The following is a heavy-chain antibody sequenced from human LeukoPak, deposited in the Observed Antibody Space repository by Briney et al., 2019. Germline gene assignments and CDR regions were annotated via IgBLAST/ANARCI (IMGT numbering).Heavy chain of an antibody. CDR1: GFTFSSYA. J-gene: IGHJ6*02. V-gene: IGHV3-23*01. CDR2: ISGSGGST. Sequence: GGSLRLSCAASGFTFSSYAMSWVRQAPGEGLEWVSAISGSGGSTYYADSVKGRFTISRDNSKNTLYLQMNSLRAEDTAVYYCAKEEGYSYGQYYYYGMDVWGQGTTVTVSS. D-gene: IGHD5-18*01. CDR3: AKEEGYSYGQYYYYGMDV.